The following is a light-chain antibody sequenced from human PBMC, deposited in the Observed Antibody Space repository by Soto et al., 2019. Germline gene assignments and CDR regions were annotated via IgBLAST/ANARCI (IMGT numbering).Light chain of an antibody. Sequence: DIQMTPSPSTLSASVGDRVTITCRASQSISSWLAWYQQKPGKAPKILIYKASSLESGVPSRFSDSGSGTECTLTISSLQPDDIATYYCQQYNSYPSYGGGTKVELK. V-gene: IGKV1-5*03. CDR2: KAS. CDR3: QQYNSYPS. J-gene: IGKJ4*01. CDR1: QSISSW.